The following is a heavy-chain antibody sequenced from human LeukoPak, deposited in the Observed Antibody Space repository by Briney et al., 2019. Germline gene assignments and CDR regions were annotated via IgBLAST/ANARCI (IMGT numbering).Heavy chain of an antibody. CDR2: ISYDGSNK. Sequence: PGGSLRLSCAASGFTFSNYGMHWVRQAPGKGLEWVSVISYDGSNKYYADSVKGRFTISRDNSKNTLYLQMNSLRAGDTAMYYCAKNSGSTALWGQGTLVTVSS. CDR1: GFTFSNYG. J-gene: IGHJ4*02. CDR3: AKNSGSTAL. V-gene: IGHV3-30*18. D-gene: IGHD1-26*01.